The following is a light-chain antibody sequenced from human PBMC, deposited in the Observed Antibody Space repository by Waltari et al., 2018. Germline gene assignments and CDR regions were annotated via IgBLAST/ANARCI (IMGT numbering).Light chain of an antibody. J-gene: IGKJ3*01. CDR2: DAS. CDR1: QSVRRY. V-gene: IGKV3-11*01. CDR3: QRRGHWPPGAT. Sequence: EIVLTQSPATLSLSPGERATLSRRASQSVRRYLAWYQQKPGQAPRLLIYDASNRATGIPARFSGSGSGTDFTLTISSLEPEDFAVYYCQRRGHWPPGATFGPGTRVDIK.